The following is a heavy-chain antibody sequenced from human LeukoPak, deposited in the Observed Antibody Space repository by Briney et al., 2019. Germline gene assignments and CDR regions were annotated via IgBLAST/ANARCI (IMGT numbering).Heavy chain of an antibody. CDR2: IYSSENTNYNPSGST. D-gene: IGHD3-3*01. J-gene: IGHJ3*02. V-gene: IGHV4-61*05. CDR1: GGSISSSPYY. CDR3: ARGSRLGVVERDAFDI. Sequence: SETLSLTCTVSGGSISSSPYYWGWIRQPPGKGLEWIGYIYSSENTNYNPSGSTNYNPSLKSRVTISVDTSKNQFSLKLSSVTAADTAVYYCARGSRLGVVERDAFDIWGQGTMVTVSS.